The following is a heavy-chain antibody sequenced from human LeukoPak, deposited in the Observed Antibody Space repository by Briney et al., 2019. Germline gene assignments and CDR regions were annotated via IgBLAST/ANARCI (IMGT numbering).Heavy chain of an antibody. Sequence: PGGSLRLSCAASGFTFGSYGMHWVRQAPGKGLEWVAVISYDGSNKYYADSVKGRLTISRDNSKNTLYLQMNSLRAEDTAVYYCAALVSPGWTPLLWFGDLGLDYWGQGTLVTVTS. J-gene: IGHJ4*02. CDR3: AALVSPGWTPLLWFGDLGLDY. CDR2: ISYDGSNK. CDR1: GFTFGSYG. D-gene: IGHD3-10*01. V-gene: IGHV3-30*03.